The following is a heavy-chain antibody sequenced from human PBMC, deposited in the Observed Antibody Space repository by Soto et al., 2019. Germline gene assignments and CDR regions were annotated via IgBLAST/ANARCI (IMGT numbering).Heavy chain of an antibody. CDR3: ARQGGSSGIWYFDY. V-gene: IGHV3-30*04. CDR1: GFTFSGYA. D-gene: IGHD6-6*01. Sequence: QVQLVESGGGVVQPGRSRRLSCAASGFTFSGYAMHWVRQAPGKGLEWVAATSYDENFKYYADSVKGRFTISRDNSKNTLFLQMNSLRTEDTAMYYCARQGGSSGIWYFDYWGQGSLVTVSS. CDR2: TSYDENFK. J-gene: IGHJ4*02.